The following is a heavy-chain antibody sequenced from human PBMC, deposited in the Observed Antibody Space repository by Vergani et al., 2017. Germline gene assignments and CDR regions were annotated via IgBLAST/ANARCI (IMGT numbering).Heavy chain of an antibody. D-gene: IGHD6-13*01. J-gene: IGHJ6*03. Sequence: QVQLQESGPGLVKPSQTLSLTCTVSGGSISSGGYYWSWIRQHPGKGLEWIGYIYYSGSTYYNPSLKSLVTISVDTSKNQCSLKLSSVTAADTAVYYCARAQGGHRSSSWSYYYYYYMDVWGKGP. CDR1: GGSISSGGYY. CDR3: ARAQGGHRSSSWSYYYYYYMDV. V-gene: IGHV4-31*01. CDR2: IYYSGST.